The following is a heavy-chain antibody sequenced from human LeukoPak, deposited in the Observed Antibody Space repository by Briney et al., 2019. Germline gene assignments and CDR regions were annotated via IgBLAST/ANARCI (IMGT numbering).Heavy chain of an antibody. CDR1: GYSFTSYW. V-gene: IGHV5-51*01. CDR3: ARHSNYYDSSGYYQFDY. J-gene: IGHJ4*02. D-gene: IGHD3-22*01. CDR2: IYPGDSDT. Sequence: GESLKISFKCSGYSFTSYWIGWVRQVPGKGLEWMGIIYPGDSDTRYSPSFQGQVTISADKSISTAYLQWSSLKASDTAMYYCARHSNYYDSSGYYQFDYWGQGTLVTVSS.